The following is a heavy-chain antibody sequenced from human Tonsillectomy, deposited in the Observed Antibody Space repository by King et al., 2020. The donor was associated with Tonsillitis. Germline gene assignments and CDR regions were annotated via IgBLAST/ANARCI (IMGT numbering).Heavy chain of an antibody. V-gene: IGHV4-34*01. D-gene: IGHD3-22*01. Sequence: VQLQQWGAGLLKPSETLSLTCAVYGGSFSGYYWSWIRQPPGKGLEWIGEINHSGSTNYNPSLKSRVTISVDTSKNQFSLKLSSVTAADTAVYYCARGLRYYYDSSGYYGNWYFDLWGRGTLVTVSS. CDR1: GGSFSGYY. J-gene: IGHJ2*01. CDR3: ARGLRYYYDSSGYYGNWYFDL. CDR2: INHSGST.